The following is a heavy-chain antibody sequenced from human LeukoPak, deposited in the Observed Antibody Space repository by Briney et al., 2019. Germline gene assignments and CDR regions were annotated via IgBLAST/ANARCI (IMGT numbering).Heavy chain of an antibody. V-gene: IGHV1-8*02. Sequence: ASVKVSCKASGYTFTGYYMHWVRQAPGQGLEWMGWMNPNSGNTGYAQKFQGRVTMTRNTSISTAYMELSSLRSEDTAVYYCARELNWFDPWGQGTLVTVSS. D-gene: IGHD1-7*01. CDR1: GYTFTGYY. CDR3: ARELNWFDP. J-gene: IGHJ5*02. CDR2: MNPNSGNT.